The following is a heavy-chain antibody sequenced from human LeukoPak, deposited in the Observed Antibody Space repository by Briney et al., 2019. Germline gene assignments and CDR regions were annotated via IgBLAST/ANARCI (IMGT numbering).Heavy chain of an antibody. D-gene: IGHD3-3*01. CDR1: GGSINSDF. CDR3: ARGPEWYYFDY. CDR2: IYYSGTT. J-gene: IGHJ4*02. V-gene: IGHV4-59*08. Sequence: SETLSLTCTVSGGSINSDFWSWIRQPPGKGLEWIGYIYYSGTTNYNPSLKSRVTISVDTSKNQFSLKLSSVTAADTAVYYCARGPEWYYFDYWGQGTLVTVSS.